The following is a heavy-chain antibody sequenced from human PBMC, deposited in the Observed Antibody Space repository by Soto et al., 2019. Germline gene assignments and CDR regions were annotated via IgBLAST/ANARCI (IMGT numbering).Heavy chain of an antibody. D-gene: IGHD3-3*01. CDR2: INPTSGAT. J-gene: IGHJ5*02. V-gene: IGHV1-2*04. CDR1: GYTFIGYY. CDR3: ARGAHLEWTNPWANWFDP. Sequence: ASVKVSCKASGYTFIGYYIHWVRQAPGQGLEWLGWINPTSGATNYAQKFQAWVALTRDTSINTAYMELRRLRSDDTAVYYCARGAHLEWTNPWANWFDPWGQGTLVTVSS.